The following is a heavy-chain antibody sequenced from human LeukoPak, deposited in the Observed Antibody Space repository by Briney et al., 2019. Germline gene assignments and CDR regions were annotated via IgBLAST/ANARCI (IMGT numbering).Heavy chain of an antibody. J-gene: IGHJ4*02. D-gene: IGHD1-26*01. Sequence: PGGSLRLSCAASGFTFSSYWMHWVRQAPGKGLVWVSRINSDGSTTNYADSVKGRFTISRDNAKNTVYLQMNSLRAEDTAVYYCASLDSWIGDDYWGQGTLVTVSS. CDR2: INSDGSTT. CDR3: ASLDSWIGDDY. V-gene: IGHV3-74*01. CDR1: GFTFSSYW.